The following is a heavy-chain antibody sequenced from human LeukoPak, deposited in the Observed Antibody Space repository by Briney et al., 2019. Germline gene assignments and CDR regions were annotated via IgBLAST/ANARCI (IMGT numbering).Heavy chain of an antibody. CDR2: ISSSGSTV. Sequence: GGSLRLSCAASGFTFSVYYMSWIRQAPGKGLEWISYISSSGSTVKYEDSVKGRFTIYRDNTKNSLHLQMNGLRAEDTAVYYCARVISGYDAFDIWGQGAMVIVSS. CDR1: GFTFSVYY. V-gene: IGHV3-11*04. D-gene: IGHD3-22*01. CDR3: ARVISGYDAFDI. J-gene: IGHJ3*02.